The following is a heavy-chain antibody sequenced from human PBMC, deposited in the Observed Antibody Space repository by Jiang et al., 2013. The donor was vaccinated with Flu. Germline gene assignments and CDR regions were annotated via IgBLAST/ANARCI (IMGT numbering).Heavy chain of an antibody. CDR2: IFSNGNT. CDR1: GGSLSGYY. V-gene: IGHV4-59*08. J-gene: IGHJ6*02. CDR3: ARHSPSGVVTCLDV. D-gene: IGHD3-3*01. Sequence: PGLVKPSETLSLTCTVSGGSLSGYYWSWIRQPPGKGLEWIGYIFSNGNTNYNPSLKSRITMSVDMSKNQFSLKLHSVTAADSALYYCARHSPSGVVTCLDVWGQGTTVTVSS.